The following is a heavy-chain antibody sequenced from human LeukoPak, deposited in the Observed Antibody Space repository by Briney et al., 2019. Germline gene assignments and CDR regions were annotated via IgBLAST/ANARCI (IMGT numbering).Heavy chain of an antibody. CDR1: GFTFSSYA. Sequence: GGSLRLSCAASGFTFSSYAMSWVRQAPGKGLEWVSAISGSGGSTYYADSVKGRFTISRDNSKNTLYLQMNSLRAEDTAVYYCAKAGSSSWYGPSLSDYWGQGTLVTVSS. D-gene: IGHD6-13*01. V-gene: IGHV3-23*01. CDR2: ISGSGGST. J-gene: IGHJ4*02. CDR3: AKAGSSSWYGPSLSDY.